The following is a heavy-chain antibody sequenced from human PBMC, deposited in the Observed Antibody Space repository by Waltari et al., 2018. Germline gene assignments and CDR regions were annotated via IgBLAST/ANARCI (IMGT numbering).Heavy chain of an antibody. CDR3: AAGTPLRFFVH. J-gene: IGHJ4*02. CDR2: IIPTFQKV. V-gene: IGHV1-69*01. Sequence: QVQLVQSGAGVERPGSPVSVSCKAAGGSFPTFGLYWVRQAPGQGLEWMGGIIPTFQKVAYAHEFQGRVSITADDYTGTAYMELTSLRFEDTAVYYCAAGTPLRFFVHWGQGTRVTVSS. CDR1: GGSFPTFG.